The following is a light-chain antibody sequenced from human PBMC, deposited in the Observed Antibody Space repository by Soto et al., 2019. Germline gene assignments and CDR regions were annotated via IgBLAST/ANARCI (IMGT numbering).Light chain of an antibody. J-gene: IGLJ1*01. CDR1: SSDVGGYSY. CDR3: SSYTGSTTFV. Sequence: QSALTQPASVSGSPGQSITISCTGTSSDVGGYSYVSWYQQHPGKAPKLIISDVTNRPSGVSGRVSGSKSGNTASLTISGLQAEDEADYYCSSYTGSTTFVFGTGTKLTVL. V-gene: IGLV2-14*03. CDR2: DVT.